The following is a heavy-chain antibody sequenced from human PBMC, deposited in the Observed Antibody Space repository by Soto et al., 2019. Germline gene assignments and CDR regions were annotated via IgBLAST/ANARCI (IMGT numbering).Heavy chain of an antibody. D-gene: IGHD6-13*01. V-gene: IGHV2-5*02. CDR1: GFSLSTSGVG. Sequence: QITLKESGPTLVKPTQTLTLTCTFSGFSLSTSGVGVGWIRQPPGKALEWLALIYWDDDKRYSPSLKSRLTTTKDTSKNQVVLTMTNMDPVDTATYYCAPFSRYSSSRNWFDPWGQGTLVTVSS. CDR2: IYWDDDK. CDR3: APFSRYSSSRNWFDP. J-gene: IGHJ5*02.